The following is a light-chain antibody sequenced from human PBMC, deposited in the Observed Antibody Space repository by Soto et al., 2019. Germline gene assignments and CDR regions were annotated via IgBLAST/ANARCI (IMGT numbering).Light chain of an antibody. CDR2: DAS. J-gene: IGKJ4*01. Sequence: EIVLTQSPATLSLSPGERATLSCRASQSVSNYLAWYQQKPGQAPRPLIYDASNRATGIPARFSGSGSGTDFTLTISSLEPEDFAIYYCQQRSYWLTLGEGTKVDIK. V-gene: IGKV3-11*01. CDR3: QQRSYWLT. CDR1: QSVSNY.